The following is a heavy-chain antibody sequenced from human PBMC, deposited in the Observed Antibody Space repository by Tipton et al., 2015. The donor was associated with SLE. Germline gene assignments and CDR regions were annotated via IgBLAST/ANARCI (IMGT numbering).Heavy chain of an antibody. D-gene: IGHD3-3*01. CDR1: GGSISSGSYY. Sequence: TLSLTCTVSGGSISSGSYYWSWIRQPAGKGLEWIGHIYTSGSTNYNPSLKSRVTISVDTSKNQFSLKLSSVTAADTAVYYCARDPSPYYDFWSGPDAFDIWGQGTMVTVSS. V-gene: IGHV4-61*09. J-gene: IGHJ3*02. CDR2: IYTSGST. CDR3: ARDPSPYYDFWSGPDAFDI.